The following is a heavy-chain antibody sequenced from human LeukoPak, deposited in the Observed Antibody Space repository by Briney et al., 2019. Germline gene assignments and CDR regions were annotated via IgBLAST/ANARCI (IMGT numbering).Heavy chain of an antibody. CDR3: AKVPLVGELSTYFDY. D-gene: IGHD3-16*02. J-gene: IGHJ4*02. CDR1: GFTFSSYA. Sequence: GGSLRLSCAASGFTFSSYAMSWVRQAPGKGLEWVSTISGSGGSTFYADSVKGRFTISRDNSKNTLYLQMNSLRAEDTAVYYCAKVPLVGELSTYFDYWGQGTLVTVSS. CDR2: ISGSGGST. V-gene: IGHV3-23*01.